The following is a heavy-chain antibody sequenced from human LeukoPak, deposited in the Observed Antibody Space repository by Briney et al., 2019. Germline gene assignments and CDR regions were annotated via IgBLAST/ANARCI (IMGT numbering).Heavy chain of an antibody. CDR1: GFTFSSYG. CDR3: AKDMYSSGWYGTYFDY. CDR2: ISYDGSNK. Sequence: GGSLRLSCAASGFTFSSYGMHWVRQAPGKGLEWVAVISYDGSNKYYADSVKGRFTISRDNSKNTLYLQMNSLRAEDTAVYYCAKDMYSSGWYGTYFDYWSQGTLVTVSS. J-gene: IGHJ4*02. D-gene: IGHD6-19*01. V-gene: IGHV3-30*18.